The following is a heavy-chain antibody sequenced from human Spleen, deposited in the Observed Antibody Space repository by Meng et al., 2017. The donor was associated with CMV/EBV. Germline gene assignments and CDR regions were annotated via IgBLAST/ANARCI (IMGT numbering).Heavy chain of an antibody. CDR1: GFTVSSNY. CDR3: ARPHTSYDPFDY. V-gene: IGHV3-53*05. D-gene: IGHD5-18*01. Sequence: GGSLRLSCAASGFTVSSNYMSWVRQAPGKGLEWVSVIYSGANTYYADSVKGRYTISRDNPKNTLYLQMNSLRPEDTAIYYCARPHTSYDPFDYWGHGTLVTVSS. J-gene: IGHJ4*01. CDR2: IYSGANT.